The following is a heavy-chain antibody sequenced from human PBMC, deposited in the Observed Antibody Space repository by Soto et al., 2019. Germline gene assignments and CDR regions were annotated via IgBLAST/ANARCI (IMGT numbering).Heavy chain of an antibody. V-gene: IGHV1-8*01. CDR1: GYIFTNYD. Sequence: GASVKVSCKASGYIFTNYDINWVRQATGQGLEYLGWINPNSGNTGYVQKFKGRVTMTRNTSINTAYMELNSLRSEDTAVYYCARSWFGHQVHWFDSWGQGTLVTVSS. CDR3: ARSWFGHQVHWFDS. J-gene: IGHJ5*01. D-gene: IGHD3-16*01. CDR2: INPNSGNT.